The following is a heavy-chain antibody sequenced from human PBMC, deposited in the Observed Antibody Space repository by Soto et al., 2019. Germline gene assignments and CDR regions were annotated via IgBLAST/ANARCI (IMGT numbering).Heavy chain of an antibody. CDR3: ARERRTPSRSTNAFYN. D-gene: IGHD1-26*01. J-gene: IGHJ4*03. CDR2: ISSSSSYI. Sequence: GGSLRLSCAASGFTFSSYSMNWVRQAPGKELEWVSSISSSSSYIYYADSVKGRFTISRDNAKNSLYLQMNSLRAEDTAVYYCARERRTPSRSTNAFYNWGQGTMVTVSS. CDR1: GFTFSSYS. V-gene: IGHV3-21*01.